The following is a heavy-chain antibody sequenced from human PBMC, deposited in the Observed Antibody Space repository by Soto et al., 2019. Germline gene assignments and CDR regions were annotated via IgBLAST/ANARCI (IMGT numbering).Heavy chain of an antibody. J-gene: IGHJ6*02. V-gene: IGHV5-10-1*01. CDR2: IDPSDSYT. D-gene: IGHD3-10*01. CDR3: AKTLTGYGSGSYGYYYYGMDV. CDR1: GYSFTSYW. Sequence: GESLKISCKGSGYSFTSYWISWVRQMPGKGLEWMGRIDPSDSYTNYSPSFQGHVTISADKSISTAYLQWSSLKASDTAMYYCAKTLTGYGSGSYGYYYYGMDVWGQGITVTVSS.